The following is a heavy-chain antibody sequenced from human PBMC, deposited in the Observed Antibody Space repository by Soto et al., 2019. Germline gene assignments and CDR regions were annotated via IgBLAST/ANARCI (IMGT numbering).Heavy chain of an antibody. CDR2: ISYDGSNK. Sequence: QVQLVESGGGVVQPGRSLRLSCAASGFTFSSYGMHWVRQAPGKGLEWVAVISYDGSNKYYADSVKGRFTISRDNSKNTLYLQMNSLRAEDTAVYYCAKDSLYCSGGSCYGGAFDYWGQGTLVTVSS. J-gene: IGHJ4*02. CDR3: AKDSLYCSGGSCYGGAFDY. V-gene: IGHV3-30*18. CDR1: GFTFSSYG. D-gene: IGHD2-15*01.